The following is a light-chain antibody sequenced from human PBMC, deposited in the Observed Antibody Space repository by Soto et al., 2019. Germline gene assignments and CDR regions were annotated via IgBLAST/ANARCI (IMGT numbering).Light chain of an antibody. V-gene: IGKV1-16*01. CDR1: QGISNS. CDR3: QHDSEYPFT. Sequence: DIHMTQSPSSLSASVGDRVTITCRASQGISNSLACYQHKPGKAPKSLMFGASTLQSGFPPRFSGSGSGTECTPTITSLQAEDFATYYCQHDSEYPFTFVQGTRLEVK. J-gene: IGKJ5*01. CDR2: GAS.